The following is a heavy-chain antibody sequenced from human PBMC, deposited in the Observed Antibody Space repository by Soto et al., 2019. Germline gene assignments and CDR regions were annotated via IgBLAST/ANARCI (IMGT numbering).Heavy chain of an antibody. Sequence: PGESLKISCKGSGYSFTSYWIGWVRQMPGKGLEWMGIIYPGDSDTRYSPSFQGQVTISADKSISTAYLQWSSLKASDTAMYYCARQKGGNGISDAFDIWGQGTMVTVSS. CDR1: GYSFTSYW. J-gene: IGHJ3*02. CDR3: ARQKGGNGISDAFDI. D-gene: IGHD3-3*02. V-gene: IGHV5-51*01. CDR2: IYPGDSDT.